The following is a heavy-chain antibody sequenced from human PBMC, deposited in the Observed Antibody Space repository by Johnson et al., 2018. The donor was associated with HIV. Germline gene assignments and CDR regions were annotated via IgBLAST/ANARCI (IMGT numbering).Heavy chain of an antibody. V-gene: IGHV3-20*04. Sequence: VRLVESGGGVVRPGGSLRLSCAASGFTFDDHGMSWVRQVPGKGLEWVCGINWHGGSTGYADSVKGRFTISRDNAKNSLYLQMNSLRAEDTAVYYCANGGAARPGAFDIWGQGTMVTVSS. J-gene: IGHJ3*02. CDR1: GFTFDDHG. D-gene: IGHD6-6*01. CDR2: INWHGGST. CDR3: ANGGAARPGAFDI.